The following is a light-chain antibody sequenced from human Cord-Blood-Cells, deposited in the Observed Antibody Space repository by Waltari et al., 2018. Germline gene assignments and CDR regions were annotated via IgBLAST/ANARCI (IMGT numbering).Light chain of an antibody. CDR3: SSYAGSNNLV. Sequence: QSALTQPPSPSGSPGQAVTISCTGTRSDVGGFNNASWYQQHPGKAPKRMIYEVSKRPSGVPDRFSGSKSGNTASLTVSGLQAEDEADYYCSSYAGSNNLVFGTGTKVTVL. V-gene: IGLV2-8*01. J-gene: IGLJ1*01. CDR1: RSDVGGFNN. CDR2: EVS.